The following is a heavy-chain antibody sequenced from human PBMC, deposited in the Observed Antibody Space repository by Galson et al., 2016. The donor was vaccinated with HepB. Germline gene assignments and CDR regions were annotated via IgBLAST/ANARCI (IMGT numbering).Heavy chain of an antibody. D-gene: IGHD1-26*01. J-gene: IGHJ4*02. V-gene: IGHV3-30*03. CDR1: GFRFSSYG. CDR2: ISFDGSTK. CDR3: ARDVGAAPFDF. Sequence: SLRLSCAASGFRFSSYGMHWVRQAPGKGLEWVAVISFDGSTKNYIDSVKGRFTVSRDNLENTLYLQMNSLRTDDTAEYYCARDVGAAPFDFWGQGTLVTVSS.